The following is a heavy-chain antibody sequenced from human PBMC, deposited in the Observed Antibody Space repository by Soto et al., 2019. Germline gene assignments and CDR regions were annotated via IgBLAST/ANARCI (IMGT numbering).Heavy chain of an antibody. Sequence: LSLTCTVSGGSISSYYWSWIRQPPGKGLEWIGYTYYSGSTNYNPSLKSRVTISVDTSKNQFSLKLSSVTAADTAVYYCARESDYGDNWFDPWGQGTLVTVSS. CDR2: TYYSGST. J-gene: IGHJ5*02. CDR1: GGSISSYY. V-gene: IGHV4-59*01. D-gene: IGHD4-17*01. CDR3: ARESDYGDNWFDP.